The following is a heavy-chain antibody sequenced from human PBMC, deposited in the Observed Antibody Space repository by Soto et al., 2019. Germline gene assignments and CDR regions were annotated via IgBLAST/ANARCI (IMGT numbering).Heavy chain of an antibody. Sequence: SETLSLTCTVSGGSISSGDYYWSWIRQPPGKGLEWIGYIYYSGSTYYNPSLKSRVTISVDTSKNQFSLKLSSVTAADTAVYYCAGSFVRITIFGVVISWFDPWGQGTLVTVSS. J-gene: IGHJ5*02. CDR1: GGSISSGDYY. CDR2: IYYSGST. V-gene: IGHV4-30-4*01. CDR3: AGSFVRITIFGVVISWFDP. D-gene: IGHD3-3*01.